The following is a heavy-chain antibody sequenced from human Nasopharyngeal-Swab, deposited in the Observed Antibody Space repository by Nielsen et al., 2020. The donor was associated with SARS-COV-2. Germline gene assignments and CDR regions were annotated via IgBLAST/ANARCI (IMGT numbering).Heavy chain of an antibody. CDR1: GFTFSSYG. J-gene: IGHJ6*02. Sequence: LKISCAASGFTFSSYGMHWVRQAPGKGLEWVAVISYDGSNKYYADSVKGRFTISRDNSKNTLYLQMNSLRAEDTAVYYCAKSLPGDYYYYGMDVWGQGTTVTVSS. CDR2: ISYDGSNK. V-gene: IGHV3-30*18. CDR3: AKSLPGDYYYYGMDV. D-gene: IGHD4-17*01.